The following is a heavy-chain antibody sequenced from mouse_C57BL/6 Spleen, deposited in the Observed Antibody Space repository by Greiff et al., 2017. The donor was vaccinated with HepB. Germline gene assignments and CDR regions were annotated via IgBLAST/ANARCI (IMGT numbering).Heavy chain of an antibody. CDR2: IDPSDSYT. CDR1: GYTFTSYW. V-gene: IGHV1-69*01. D-gene: IGHD2-3*01. CDR3: ARKGIYDGYWYFDV. Sequence: QVQLQQPGAELVMPGASVKLSCKASGYTFTSYWMHWVKQRPGQGLEWIGEIDPSDSYTNYNQKFKGKSTLTVDKSSSTAYMQLSSLTSEDSAVYYCARKGIYDGYWYFDVWGTGTTVTVSS. J-gene: IGHJ1*03.